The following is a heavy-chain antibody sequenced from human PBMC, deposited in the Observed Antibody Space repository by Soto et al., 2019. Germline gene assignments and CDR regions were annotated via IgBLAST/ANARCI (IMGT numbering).Heavy chain of an antibody. CDR2: IIPIFGTA. V-gene: IGHV1-69*12. CDR3: ARLTDDSSGRSSNWYFDL. Sequence: QVQLVQSGAEVKKPGSSVKVSCKASGGTFSSYAISWVRQAPGQGLEWMGGIIPIFGTANYAQKFQGRVTITADXXTXTGXMELSSLRSEDTAVYYCARLTDDSSGRSSNWYFDLWGRGTLVTVSS. J-gene: IGHJ2*01. CDR1: GGTFSSYA. D-gene: IGHD3-22*01.